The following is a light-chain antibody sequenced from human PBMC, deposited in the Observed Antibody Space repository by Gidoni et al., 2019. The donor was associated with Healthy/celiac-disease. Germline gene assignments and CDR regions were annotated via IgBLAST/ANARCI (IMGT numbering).Light chain of an antibody. V-gene: IGKV1-39*01. Sequence: DIQMTHSPSSLSASVGDRVTITCRASQSISSYLNWYQQKPGKAPKLQIYAASSLESGVPSRFSGSGSGTDFTLTISSLQPEDFATYYCQQSYSTPRTFGGGTKVEIK. CDR3: QQSYSTPRT. CDR1: QSISSY. CDR2: AAS. J-gene: IGKJ4*01.